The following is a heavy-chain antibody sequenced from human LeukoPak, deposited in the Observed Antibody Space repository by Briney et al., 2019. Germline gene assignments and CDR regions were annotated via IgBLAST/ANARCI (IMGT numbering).Heavy chain of an antibody. CDR3: AKDIFVYGYSSSWFPLDY. J-gene: IGHJ4*02. CDR1: GFTVSSNY. CDR2: IYSGGST. D-gene: IGHD6-13*01. V-gene: IGHV3-53*05. Sequence: GGSLRLSCAASGFTVSSNYMSWVRQAPGKGLEWVSVIYSGGSTYYADSVKGRFTISRDNSKNSLYLQMNSLRTEDTAFYYCAKDIFVYGYSSSWFPLDYWGQGTLVTVSS.